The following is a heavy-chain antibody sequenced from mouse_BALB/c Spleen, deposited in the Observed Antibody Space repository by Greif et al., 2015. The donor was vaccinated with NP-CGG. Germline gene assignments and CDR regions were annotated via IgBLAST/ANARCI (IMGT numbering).Heavy chain of an antibody. D-gene: IGHD1-1*01. J-gene: IGHJ2*01. Sequence: VKLLESGAELVKPGTSVKLSCKASGYNFTSYWINWVKLRPGQGLEWIGDIYPGSGSTNYNEKFKSKATLTVDTSSSTAYMQLSSLASEDSALYYCAREITLFDYWGQGTTLTVSS. CDR3: AREITLFDY. CDR1: GYNFTSYW. V-gene: IGHV1-55*01. CDR2: IYPGSGST.